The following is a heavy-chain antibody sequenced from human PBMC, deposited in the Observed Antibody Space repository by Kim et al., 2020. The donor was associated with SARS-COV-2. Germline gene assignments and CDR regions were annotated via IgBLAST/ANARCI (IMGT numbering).Heavy chain of an antibody. Sequence: RFTISGDNSKNTLYLQMNSLRAEDTAVYYCAKPPGYCSSTSCSNLDAFDIWGQGTMVTVSS. V-gene: IGHV3-23*01. CDR3: AKPPGYCSSTSCSNLDAFDI. J-gene: IGHJ3*02. D-gene: IGHD2-2*01.